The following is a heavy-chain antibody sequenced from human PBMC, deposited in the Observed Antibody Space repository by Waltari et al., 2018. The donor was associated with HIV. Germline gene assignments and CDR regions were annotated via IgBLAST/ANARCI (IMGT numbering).Heavy chain of an antibody. V-gene: IGHV3-9*01. Sequence: EVQLVESGGGLVQPGRSLSLACAASGFDFVDSALPWVRQAPGKGLEWVSGITWNSGTIGYADSVKGRFTVSRDNAKKSLYLQMNSLRTEDTALYYCVKDGGLSSRHYFVGYFDHWGQGTLVTVSS. J-gene: IGHJ4*02. CDR1: GFDFVDSA. CDR3: VKDGGLSSRHYFVGYFDH. CDR2: ITWNSGTI. D-gene: IGHD3-22*01.